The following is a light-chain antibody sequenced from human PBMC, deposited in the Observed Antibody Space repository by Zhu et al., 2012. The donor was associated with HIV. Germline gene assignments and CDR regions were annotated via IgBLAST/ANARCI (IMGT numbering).Light chain of an antibody. CDR3: QQYNNWRGT. CDR2: DAS. Sequence: EIVLTQSPATLSLSPGERATLSCRASQSVNSYLAWYQQKPGQAPRLLIYDASTRATGIPARFSGSGSGTEFTLTISSLQSEDFAVYYCQQYNNWRGTFGQGTKVEVK. J-gene: IGKJ1*01. V-gene: IGKV3-15*01. CDR1: QSVNSY.